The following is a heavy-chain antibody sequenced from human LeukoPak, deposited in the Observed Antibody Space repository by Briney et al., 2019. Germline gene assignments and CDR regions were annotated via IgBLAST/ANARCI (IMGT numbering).Heavy chain of an antibody. V-gene: IGHV5-10-1*04. CDR1: GYSFTSYW. CDR3: ARLQQHDGFQH. Sequence: GESLKISCKGSGYSFTSYWISWVRQMPGKGLEWMGRIDPSDSYTNYSPSFQGQVTISADKSSSTAYLQWSGLKASDSAMYYCARLQQHDGFQHWGQGTLVIVSS. D-gene: IGHD6-13*01. J-gene: IGHJ1*01. CDR2: IDPSDSYT.